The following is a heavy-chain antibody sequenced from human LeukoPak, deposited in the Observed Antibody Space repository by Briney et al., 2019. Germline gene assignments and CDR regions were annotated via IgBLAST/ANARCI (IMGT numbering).Heavy chain of an antibody. V-gene: IGHV3-48*01. CDR2: ISSSGNTI. CDR1: GFTFTNYG. Sequence: GGSLRLSCAASGFTFTNYGMNWVRQAPGKGLEWLSYISSSGNTIYYADSVKGRFTISRDNAKNSLYLQMNSLRAEDTAVYYCAPGYCLNSCTHYFEYWGQGVLVTVSS. CDR3: APGYCLNSCTHYFEY. J-gene: IGHJ4*02. D-gene: IGHD2-15*01.